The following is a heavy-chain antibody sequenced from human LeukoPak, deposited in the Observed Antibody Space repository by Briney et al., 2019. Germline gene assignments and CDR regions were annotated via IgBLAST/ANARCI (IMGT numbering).Heavy chain of an antibody. D-gene: IGHD3-16*01. Sequence: GGSLRLSCAASGFTFSDHYMDWVRQAPGKGLGWVGRIRNKANSYTTDFAASVKGRFSISRDDSKNSLYLQMNSLKTEDTAVYYWFRGRGGGAFDIWGQGTMVIVSS. CDR2: IRNKANSYTT. V-gene: IGHV3-72*01. J-gene: IGHJ3*02. CDR3: FRGRGGGAFDI. CDR1: GFTFSDHY.